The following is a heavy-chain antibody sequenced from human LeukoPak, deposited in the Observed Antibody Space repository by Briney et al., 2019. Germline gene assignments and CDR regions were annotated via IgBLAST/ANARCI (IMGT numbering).Heavy chain of an antibody. V-gene: IGHV3-30*02. J-gene: IGHJ5*02. Sequence: GGSLRLSCAASGFTFSSYGMHWGRQAPGKGLEWVAFIRYDGSNKYYADSVKGRFTISRDNSKNTLYLQMNSLRAEDTAVYYCAKDLHPGSYPPSWFDPWGQGTLVTVSS. CDR2: IRYDGSNK. D-gene: IGHD1-26*01. CDR1: GFTFSSYG. CDR3: AKDLHPGSYPPSWFDP.